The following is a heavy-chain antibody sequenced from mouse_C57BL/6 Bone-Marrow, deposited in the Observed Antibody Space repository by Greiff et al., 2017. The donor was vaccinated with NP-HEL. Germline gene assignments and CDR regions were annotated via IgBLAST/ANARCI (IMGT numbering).Heavy chain of an antibody. CDR2: INPNDGTT. Sequence: LVESGPELVKPGASVKISCKASGYSFTDYHMNWVKQSNGKSLEWIGVINPNDGTTSYNQKFKGKATLTVDQSSSTAYMQLNSLTSEDSAVYYCVYYGSSVHWYFDVWGTGTTVTVSS. J-gene: IGHJ1*03. V-gene: IGHV1-39*01. D-gene: IGHD1-1*01. CDR1: GYSFTDYH. CDR3: VYYGSSVHWYFDV.